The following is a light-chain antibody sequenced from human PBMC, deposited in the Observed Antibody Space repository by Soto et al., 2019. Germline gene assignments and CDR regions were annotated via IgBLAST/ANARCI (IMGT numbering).Light chain of an antibody. CDR2: DAS. Sequence: AIQLTQSPSSLSASVGDRVTITCRASQGISTALAWYQQKPGKAPKLLIFDASSLESGVPSRFSGSGSGTDFTIPISSLQYEDFVAYYCQQFNSYPRTFGQGTRLEIK. CDR3: QQFNSYPRT. J-gene: IGKJ5*01. V-gene: IGKV1-13*02. CDR1: QGISTA.